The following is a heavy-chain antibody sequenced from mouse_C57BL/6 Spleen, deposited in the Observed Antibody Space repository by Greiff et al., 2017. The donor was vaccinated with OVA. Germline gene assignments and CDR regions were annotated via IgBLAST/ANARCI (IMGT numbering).Heavy chain of an antibody. J-gene: IGHJ4*01. D-gene: IGHD2-3*01. V-gene: IGHV5-9-1*02. CDR2: ISSGGDYI. CDR3: TRAVYDGYYGAMDY. Sequence: EVQRVESGEGLVKPGGSLKLSCAASGFTFSSYAMSWVRQTPEKRLEWVAYISSGGDYIYYADTVKGRFTISRDNARNTLYLQMSSLKSEDTAMYYCTRAVYDGYYGAMDYWGQGTSVTVSS. CDR1: GFTFSSYA.